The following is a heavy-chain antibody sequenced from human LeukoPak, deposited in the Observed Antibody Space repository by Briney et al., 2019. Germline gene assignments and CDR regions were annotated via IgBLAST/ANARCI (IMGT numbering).Heavy chain of an antibody. CDR3: ARDKRLEDGGTWYGYYYMDV. D-gene: IGHD2-15*01. CDR1: GFTFSNHE. V-gene: IGHV3-48*03. J-gene: IGHJ6*03. CDR2: ISTSGSTI. Sequence: GGSLRLSCAASGFTFSNHEMNWVRQTPGKGLEWVSYISTSGSTIYYADSVKGRFTISRDNAKNSLYLQMTSLRAEDTGLYFCARDKRLEDGGTWYGYYYMDVWGIGTTVTVSS.